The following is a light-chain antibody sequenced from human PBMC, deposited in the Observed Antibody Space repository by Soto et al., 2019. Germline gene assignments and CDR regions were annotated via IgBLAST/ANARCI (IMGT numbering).Light chain of an antibody. Sequence: DMLMTQSPDSLAVSMGERATISCKSSQVLLCRDNNKNYLAWYEQKPGQSPKLIRYWASARESGVPERFSGPGSGTAFTLSISRLQAEDVAVYLCQQYCNRLWTFGQGNTVDI. CDR3: QQYCNRLWT. V-gene: IGKV4-1*01. CDR2: WAS. J-gene: IGKJ1*01. CDR1: QVLLCRDNNKNY.